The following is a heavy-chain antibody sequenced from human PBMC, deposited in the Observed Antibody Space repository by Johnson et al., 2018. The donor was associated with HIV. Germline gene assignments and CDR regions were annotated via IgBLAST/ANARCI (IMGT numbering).Heavy chain of an antibody. CDR2: IYSGGSGGSTI. J-gene: IGHJ3*02. CDR1: GFTVSTNY. CDR3: ARDWSVVAATFGAFDI. D-gene: IGHD2-15*01. Sequence: VQLVESGGGLVQPGGSLRLSCAVSGFTVSTNYMSWVRQTPGKGLEWVSVIYSGGSGGSTIYYADSVKGRFTISRDNAKNSLYLQMNSLRAEDTAVYYCARDWSVVAATFGAFDIWGQGTMVTVSS. V-gene: IGHV3-66*01.